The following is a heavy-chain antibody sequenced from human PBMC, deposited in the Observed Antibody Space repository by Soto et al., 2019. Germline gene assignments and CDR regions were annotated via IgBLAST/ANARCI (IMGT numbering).Heavy chain of an antibody. Sequence: QVQLVQSGAEVKKPGSSVKVSCKASGGTFSSYAISWVRQAPGQGLEWMRGIIPIFGTANYAQKFQGRVTITADESTSTAYMELSSLRSEDTAVYYCAREPDFWSGYSVGGMDVWGQGTTVTVSS. CDR1: GGTFSSYA. J-gene: IGHJ6*02. D-gene: IGHD3-3*01. CDR3: AREPDFWSGYSVGGMDV. CDR2: IIPIFGTA. V-gene: IGHV1-69*01.